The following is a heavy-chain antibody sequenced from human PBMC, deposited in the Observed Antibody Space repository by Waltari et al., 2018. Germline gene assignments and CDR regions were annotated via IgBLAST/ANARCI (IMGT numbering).Heavy chain of an antibody. CDR2: ILHTGST. CDR3: ARWDSPGRYFGD. CDR1: GGSINNYF. J-gene: IGHJ4*02. D-gene: IGHD1-20*01. V-gene: IGHV4-59*08. Sequence: QVQLQESGPGLVKPSETLFLTCSVFGGSINNYFWNWIRQPPGKGLQWIGYILHTGSTKCDPSLKSRVSMAVDTSKSQFSLRLTSVSATDTDVYLCARWDSPGRYFGDWGQGTPVTASS.